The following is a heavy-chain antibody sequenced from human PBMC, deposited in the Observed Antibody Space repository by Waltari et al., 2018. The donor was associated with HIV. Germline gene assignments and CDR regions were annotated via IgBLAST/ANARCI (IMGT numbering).Heavy chain of an antibody. CDR3: AKLQNGFDF. CDR1: GYSFLSHW. V-gene: IGHV5-51*03. Sequence: EAQLVQSGAELKKPGESLRISCQGYGYSFLSHWIGWVRQKPGKGLEWRGSIYPADSDTKYSPSFQGQVTISADKSIGTAYLHWSSLKVADTAMYYCAKLQNGFDFCGQGTRLTVSS. CDR2: IYPADSDT. J-gene: IGHJ3*01.